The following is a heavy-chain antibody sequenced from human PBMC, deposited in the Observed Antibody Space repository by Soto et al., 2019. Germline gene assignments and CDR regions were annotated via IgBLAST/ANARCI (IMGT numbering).Heavy chain of an antibody. J-gene: IGHJ4*02. D-gene: IGHD5-12*01. CDR2: IKSKTYGGTT. Sequence: PGGSLRLSCTVSGFTFGDYAMSWFRQAPGKGLEWVGFIKSKTYGGTTEYAASVKGRFTISRDDSKSIAYLQMNSLKTEDTAVYYCTRVAGGEYSGYEAGYYFDYWGQGTLVTVSS. V-gene: IGHV3-49*03. CDR3: TRVAGGEYSGYEAGYYFDY. CDR1: GFTFGDYA.